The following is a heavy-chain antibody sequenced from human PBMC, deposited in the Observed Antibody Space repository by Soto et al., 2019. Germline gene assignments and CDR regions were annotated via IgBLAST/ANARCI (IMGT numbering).Heavy chain of an antibody. Sequence: HVQLQESGPGQVKHSETLSLTCSVSGCSLSGFPWIWIRQPPGKGLEWVGYIYHTGRSNYNPSLTSRLTISLDMSRNQFALQLTSVTAADTALYYCARVSNEYGGNGAFDYWGLGTLVTVSS. V-gene: IGHV4-59*01. CDR2: IYHTGRS. CDR1: GCSLSGFP. CDR3: ARVSNEYGGNGAFDY. J-gene: IGHJ4*02. D-gene: IGHD6-6*01.